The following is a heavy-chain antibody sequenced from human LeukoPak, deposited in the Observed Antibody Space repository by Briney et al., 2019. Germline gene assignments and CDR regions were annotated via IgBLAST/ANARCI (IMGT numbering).Heavy chain of an antibody. J-gene: IGHJ5*02. V-gene: IGHV3-11*01. Sequence: PGGSLRLSCASSGSSFSDSYMTWIRQAPGKGLEWVSYISSSGSTIYYADSVKGRFTISRDNAKNSLYLQMNSLRAEDTALYYCAKGRDIVVVPAAMAFDPWGQGTLVTVSS. CDR2: ISSSGSTI. CDR1: GSSFSDSY. D-gene: IGHD2-2*01. CDR3: AKGRDIVVVPAAMAFDP.